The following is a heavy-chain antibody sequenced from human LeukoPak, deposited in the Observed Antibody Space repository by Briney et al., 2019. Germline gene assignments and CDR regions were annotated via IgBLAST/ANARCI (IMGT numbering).Heavy chain of an antibody. CDR2: IYYSGST. V-gene: IGHV4-30-4*01. J-gene: IGHJ4*02. CDR1: GGSISSGDYY. CDR3: ARVAVPAALGHFDY. D-gene: IGHD2-2*01. Sequence: SETLSLTCTVSGGSISSGDYYWSWIRQPPGKGLEWIGYIYYSGSTYYNPSLKSRVTISVDTSKNQFSLKLSSVTAADTAVYYCARVAVPAALGHFDYWGQGTLVTVSS.